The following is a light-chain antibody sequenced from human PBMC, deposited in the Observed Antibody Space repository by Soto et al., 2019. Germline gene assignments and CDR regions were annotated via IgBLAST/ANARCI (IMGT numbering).Light chain of an antibody. CDR2: DVS. CDR3: SSYTSTSTVV. V-gene: IGLV2-14*03. J-gene: IGLJ2*01. CDR1: SSDIGGYNY. Sequence: QSVLTQPASVSGSPGQSITISCTGTSSDIGGYNYVSWYQRHPGKAPKLMIYDVSNRPSGASNRFSGSKSGNTASLTISGLQAEDEADYYCSSYTSTSTVVFGGGTKLTVL.